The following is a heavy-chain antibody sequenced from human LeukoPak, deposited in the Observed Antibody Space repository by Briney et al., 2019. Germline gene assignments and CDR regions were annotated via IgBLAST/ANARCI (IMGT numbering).Heavy chain of an antibody. CDR1: GGTISSSSYY. CDR3: ARLYSPTNWYDP. J-gene: IGHJ5*02. CDR2: IYYSGST. D-gene: IGHD4-11*01. Sequence: SETLSLTCTVSGGTISSSSYYWGWIRQPPGKGLEWIGSIYYSGSTYYNPSLKSRVTISVDTSKNQFSLKLSSVTAADTAVYYCARLYSPTNWYDPWGQGTLVTVSS. V-gene: IGHV4-39*01.